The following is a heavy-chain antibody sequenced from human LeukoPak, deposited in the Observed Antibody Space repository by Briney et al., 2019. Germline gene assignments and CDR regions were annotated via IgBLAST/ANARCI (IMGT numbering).Heavy chain of an antibody. CDR1: GVSFEDSY. Sequence: PSETLSLTCAVSGVSFEDSYWAWVRQTPGKGLEWIGEINHSGYTNDSPSLKSRVTLSIDTSRKQFSLNLRSVTVADAGTYYCTRMTTGHDYWGQGTLVTVSS. CDR3: TRMTTGHDY. D-gene: IGHD4-17*01. V-gene: IGHV4-34*01. J-gene: IGHJ4*02. CDR2: INHSGYT.